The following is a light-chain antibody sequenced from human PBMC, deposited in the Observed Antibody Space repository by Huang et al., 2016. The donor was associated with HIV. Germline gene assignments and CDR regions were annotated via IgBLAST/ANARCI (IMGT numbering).Light chain of an antibody. CDR3: MQALQTSFT. V-gene: IGKV2-28*01. CDR1: QSLQNSNGYNY. Sequence: DIVMTQSPISLPVTPGQPASISCRSSQSLQNSNGYNYLDWYVQKPGQSPRLLIYMGSNRASGVPDRFSGNGSGTDFTLKISRVEAEDLGVYYCMQALQTSFTFGGGTKVEIK. J-gene: IGKJ4*01. CDR2: MGS.